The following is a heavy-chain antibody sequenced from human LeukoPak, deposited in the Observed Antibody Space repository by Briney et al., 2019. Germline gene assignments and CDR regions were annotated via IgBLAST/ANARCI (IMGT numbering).Heavy chain of an antibody. Sequence: GGSLRLSCAASGFTFSIYGIHWVRQAPGKGLEWVAVMWNDGSNKYYADSVKGRFTISRDNSKNTMYLQMNSLRAEDTAVYYCARAGGPGDYVVYWGQGTLVTVSS. CDR3: ARAGGPGDYVVY. CDR2: MWNDGSNK. D-gene: IGHD1-26*01. J-gene: IGHJ4*02. CDR1: GFTFSIYG. V-gene: IGHV3-33*01.